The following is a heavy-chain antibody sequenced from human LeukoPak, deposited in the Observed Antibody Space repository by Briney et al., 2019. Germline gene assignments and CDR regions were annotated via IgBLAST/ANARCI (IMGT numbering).Heavy chain of an antibody. Sequence: SETLSLTCTVSGGSIGTSHYYWGRLRQPPGKGLEWIGSVYFSGATNYNPSLKSRVTISVGTSKNQFSLKLSSVTAADTAVYYCARGRGGYSYGSNYFDYWGQGTLVTVSS. D-gene: IGHD5-18*01. CDR2: VYFSGAT. V-gene: IGHV4-39*07. CDR1: GGSIGTSHYY. J-gene: IGHJ4*02. CDR3: ARGRGGYSYGSNYFDY.